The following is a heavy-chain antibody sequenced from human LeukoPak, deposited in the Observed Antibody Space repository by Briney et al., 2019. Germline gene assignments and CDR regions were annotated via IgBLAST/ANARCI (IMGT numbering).Heavy chain of an antibody. V-gene: IGHV1-2*06. CDR3: ARGYCSGGSCYSVENWFDP. J-gene: IGHJ5*02. CDR1: GYTFTGYY. D-gene: IGHD2-15*01. Sequence: ASVKVSCKAAGYTFTGYYMFWVRQAPGQGREWMGRINPNSGGTNYAQKFQGRVTMTRDTSISTAYMELSRLRSDDTAVYCCARGYCSGGSCYSVENWFDPWGQGTLVTVSS. CDR2: INPNSGGT.